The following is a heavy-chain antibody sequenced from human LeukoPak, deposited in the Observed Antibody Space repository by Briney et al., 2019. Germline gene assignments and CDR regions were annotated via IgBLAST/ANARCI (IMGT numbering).Heavy chain of an antibody. Sequence: ASLKVSCKASGDSFTSYDINWVRQRPQQGRGCVGWMYLNSGNTGYAQKCQGRVTITRNTSISTAYMELSSLRSEDTAVYYCARGGYCSSTSCYEKVGFDPWGQGTLVTVSS. CDR3: ARGGYCSSTSCYEKVGFDP. J-gene: IGHJ5*02. CDR2: MYLNSGNT. CDR1: GDSFTSYD. V-gene: IGHV1-8*03. D-gene: IGHD2-2*01.